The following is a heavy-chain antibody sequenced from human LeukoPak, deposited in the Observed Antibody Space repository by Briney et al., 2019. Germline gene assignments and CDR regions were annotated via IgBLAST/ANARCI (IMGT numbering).Heavy chain of an antibody. V-gene: IGHV1-24*01. Sequence: VASVKVSCKVSGYTLTELSMHWVRQAPGKGLEWMGGFDPEDGETIYAQKFQGRVTMTEDTSTDTAYMELSSLRSEDTAVYYCATDGPLHYCSSTSCYFYWGQGTLVTVSS. D-gene: IGHD2-2*01. CDR1: GYTLTELS. J-gene: IGHJ4*02. CDR2: FDPEDGET. CDR3: ATDGPLHYCSSTSCYFY.